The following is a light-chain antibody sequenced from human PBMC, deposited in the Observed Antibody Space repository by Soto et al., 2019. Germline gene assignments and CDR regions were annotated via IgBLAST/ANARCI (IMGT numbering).Light chain of an antibody. CDR1: STDFVSYNR. CDR3: SLYTSENTYV. Sequence: QSALTQPPSVSGSPGQSVTISCTGTSTDFVSYNRVSWYQQPPGTAPKLIIYEASNRPSGVPDSFSGSKSGNTASLTISGLQAADEADYYCSLYTSENTYVFGTATKVTVL. V-gene: IGLV2-18*01. CDR2: EAS. J-gene: IGLJ1*01.